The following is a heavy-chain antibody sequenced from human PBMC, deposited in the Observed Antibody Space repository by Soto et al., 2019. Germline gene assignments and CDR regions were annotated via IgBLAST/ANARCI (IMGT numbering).Heavy chain of an antibody. J-gene: IGHJ4*02. D-gene: IGHD3-16*01. CDR1: GASMSDYY. CDR2: MNHGGRG. V-gene: IGHV4-59*13. Sequence: PSETLSLTCTVSGASMSDYYGSWIRQSPGKGLEHIGYMNHGGRGEYYPSLKSRVTISVDTSNNQISLKLSSVTAADTAIYYCARSGHTFGGVVWGQGIQVTVSS. CDR3: ARSGHTFGGVV.